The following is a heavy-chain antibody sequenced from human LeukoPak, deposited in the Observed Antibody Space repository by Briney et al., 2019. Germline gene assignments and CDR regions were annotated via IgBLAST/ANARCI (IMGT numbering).Heavy chain of an antibody. CDR3: AISDMAAAGIDY. D-gene: IGHD6-13*01. Sequence: GGSLRLSCAASGFTFSRYSMNWVRQAPGKGLEWVSSITSSSSYIYYADSVKGRFTISRDNAKNSLYLQMYSLRAEDTAVYYCAISDMAAAGIDYWGQGTLVTVSS. CDR2: ITSSSSYI. V-gene: IGHV3-21*01. CDR1: GFTFSRYS. J-gene: IGHJ4*02.